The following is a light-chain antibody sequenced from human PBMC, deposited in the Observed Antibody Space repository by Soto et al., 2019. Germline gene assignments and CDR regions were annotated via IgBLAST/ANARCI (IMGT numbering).Light chain of an antibody. V-gene: IGLV2-23*02. CDR1: SSDVGSYNL. CDR3: CSYAGSSPVV. J-gene: IGLJ2*01. Sequence: QSVLTQPASVSGSPGQSITISCTGTSSDVGSYNLVSWYQQHPGKAPKLMIYEVRKRPSGVSKRFSGSKSGNTASLVISGLQAEDEADYYCCSYAGSSPVVFGGGTKLTVL. CDR2: EVR.